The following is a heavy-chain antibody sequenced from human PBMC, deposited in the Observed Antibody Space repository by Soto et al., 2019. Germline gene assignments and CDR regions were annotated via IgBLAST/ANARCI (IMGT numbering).Heavy chain of an antibody. CDR3: ARVRHGAYYYFGMDV. J-gene: IGHJ6*02. CDR2: INHSGST. CDR1: GGSFTNYY. V-gene: IGHV4-34*01. Sequence: PSETLSLTCFVSGGSFTNYYWTWIRQSPGKGLEWIGEINHSGSTNYNPSLKSRVTILVDTSTNRFSLKLSSVTAADTAVYYCARVRHGAYYYFGMDVWGQGTTVTVSS. D-gene: IGHD1-26*01.